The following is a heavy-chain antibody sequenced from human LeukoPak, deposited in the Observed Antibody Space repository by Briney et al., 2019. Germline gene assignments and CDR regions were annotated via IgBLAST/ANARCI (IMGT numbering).Heavy chain of an antibody. V-gene: IGHV3-30*01. Sequence: SGGSLRLSCAASGFTFSSYAMHWVRQAPGKGLEWVAVISYDGSNKYYADSVKGRFTISRDNSENTLYLQMNSLRAEDTAVYYCARSNWDDYYYYMDVWGKGTTVTVSS. CDR2: ISYDGSNK. CDR1: GFTFSSYA. CDR3: ARSNWDDYYYYMDV. D-gene: IGHD1-1*01. J-gene: IGHJ6*03.